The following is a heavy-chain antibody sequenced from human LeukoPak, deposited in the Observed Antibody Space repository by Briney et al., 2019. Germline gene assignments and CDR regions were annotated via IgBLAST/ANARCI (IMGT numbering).Heavy chain of an antibody. CDR1: GGSISSGGYY. Sequence: SETLSLTCTVSGGSISSGGYYWSWIRQHPGKGLEWIGYIYYSGSTYYNPSLKSRVTISVDTSKNQFSLKLSSVTAADTAVYYCARGYGVGDWFDPWGQGTLVTVSS. CDR3: ARGYGVGDWFDP. D-gene: IGHD4-17*01. V-gene: IGHV4-31*03. J-gene: IGHJ5*02. CDR2: IYYSGST.